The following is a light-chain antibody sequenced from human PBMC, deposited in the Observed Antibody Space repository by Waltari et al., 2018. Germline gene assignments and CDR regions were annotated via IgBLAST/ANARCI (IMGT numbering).Light chain of an antibody. CDR1: QSISSN. CDR3: QQYNNWPPNT. V-gene: IGKV3-15*01. J-gene: IGKJ4*01. CDR2: GAS. Sequence: EIVMTQSPATLFVSPGERATLSCRASQSISSNLAWYQQKPGQAPRLLMYGASTRATGIPARFSGSGSGTEFTLTISSLQSEDFAVYYCQQYNNWPPNTFGGGTKVEIK.